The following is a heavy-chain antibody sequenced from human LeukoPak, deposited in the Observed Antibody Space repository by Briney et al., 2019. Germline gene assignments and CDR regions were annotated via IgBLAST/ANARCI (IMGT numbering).Heavy chain of an antibody. CDR1: GFTFNTYA. D-gene: IGHD2-21*01. Sequence: GGSLRLSCAASGFTFNTYAMSWVRRAPGKGLEWVAAIKEDGSEKNYVDSVKGRFTISGDNAKNSLFLQMNSLRPEDTAVYYCVRDRSRLIYWGQGTQVTVSS. CDR3: VRDRSRLIY. V-gene: IGHV3-7*01. J-gene: IGHJ4*02. CDR2: IKEDGSEK.